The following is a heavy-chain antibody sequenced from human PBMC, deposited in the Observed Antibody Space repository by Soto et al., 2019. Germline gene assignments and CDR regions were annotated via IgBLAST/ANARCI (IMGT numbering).Heavy chain of an antibody. V-gene: IGHV1-18*04. Sequence: QFQLVQSGAEVKKPGASVKVSCKTSGYTFTSYGISWVRQAPGQGLEWMGWISDYNGNTNYAQAFQGRVTMTTDTSTSTAYMQRRSLRSDDTAVYYCARVTTSLIVVVIKGFDYWGQGTLVTVSS. D-gene: IGHD3-22*01. CDR1: GYTFTSYG. CDR2: ISDYNGNT. J-gene: IGHJ4*02. CDR3: ARVTTSLIVVVIKGFDY.